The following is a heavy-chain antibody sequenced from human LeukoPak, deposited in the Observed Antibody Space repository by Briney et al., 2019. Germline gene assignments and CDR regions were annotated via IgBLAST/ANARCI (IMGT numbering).Heavy chain of an antibody. V-gene: IGHV4-39*01. Sequence: SETLSLTCTVPGGSISSSSSYWGWIRQPPGKGLEWIGSIYYSGSTYYNPSLKSRVTISVDTSKNQFSLKLSSVTAADTAVYYCASAYGDYVSCFDYWGQGTLVTVSS. CDR2: IYYSGST. CDR3: ASAYGDYVSCFDY. CDR1: GGSISSSSSY. J-gene: IGHJ4*02. D-gene: IGHD4-17*01.